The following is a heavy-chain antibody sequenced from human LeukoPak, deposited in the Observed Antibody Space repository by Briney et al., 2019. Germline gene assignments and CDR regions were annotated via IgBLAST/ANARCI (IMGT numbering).Heavy chain of an antibody. CDR2: ISAYNGNT. J-gene: IGHJ4*02. V-gene: IGHV1-18*01. Sequence: ASVKVSCKASGYTFNSYGISWMRQAPGQGLEWMGWISAYNGNTKYAQKFQGRVTMTTDTSTSTAYMELKSLRSDDTAVYYCARDYRGIAVADYYFDYWGRGTLVTVSS. D-gene: IGHD6-19*01. CDR1: GYTFNSYG. CDR3: ARDYRGIAVADYYFDY.